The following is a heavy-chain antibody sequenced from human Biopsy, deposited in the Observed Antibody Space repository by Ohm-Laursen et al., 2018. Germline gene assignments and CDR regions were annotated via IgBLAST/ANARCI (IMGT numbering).Heavy chain of an antibody. CDR3: ARDETGSSVFGPYYYGMDV. Sequence: GASVKVSCKASGHTFTGDQIHWVRQAPGQGLEWMGCIDPKNGDTKYGQIFQGRVTLTRDTSTGTVYLELNSLIYEDTALYYCARDETGSSVFGPYYYGMDVWGQGTTVTVSS. CDR2: IDPKNGDT. D-gene: IGHD3-9*01. CDR1: GHTFTGDQ. J-gene: IGHJ6*02. V-gene: IGHV1-2*02.